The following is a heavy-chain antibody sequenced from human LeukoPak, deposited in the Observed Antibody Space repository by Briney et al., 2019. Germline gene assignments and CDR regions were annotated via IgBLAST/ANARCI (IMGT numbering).Heavy chain of an antibody. D-gene: IGHD2-15*01. V-gene: IGHV3-21*01. J-gene: IGHJ6*01. CDR1: GFTFSSYT. Sequence: PGGSLRLSCAASGFTFSSYTMNWVRQAPGKGLEWVSYISSSSYIYYADSVKGRFTISRDNAENSLYLQMNSLRAEDTAVYYCARGSEGYCSGGGCYYGMDVLGQGTTVTVSS. CDR3: ARGSEGYCSGGGCYYGMDV. CDR2: ISSSSYI.